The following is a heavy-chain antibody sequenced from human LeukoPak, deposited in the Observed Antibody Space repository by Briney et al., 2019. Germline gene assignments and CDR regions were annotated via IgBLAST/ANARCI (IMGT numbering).Heavy chain of an antibody. CDR1: GGSISGYY. D-gene: IGHD3-22*01. J-gene: IGHJ4*02. Sequence: SETLSLTCTVSGGSISGYYWSWIRQPPGKGLEWIGEINHSGSTNYNPSLKSRVTISVDTSKNQFSLKLSSVTAADTAVYYCARGGDSSGYYYVPFDYWGQGTLVTVPS. V-gene: IGHV4-34*01. CDR3: ARGGDSSGYYYVPFDY. CDR2: INHSGST.